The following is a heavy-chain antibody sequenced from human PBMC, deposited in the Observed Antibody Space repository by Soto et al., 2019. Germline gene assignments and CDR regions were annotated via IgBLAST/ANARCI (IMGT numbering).Heavy chain of an antibody. Sequence: QVQLVQSGAEVKKPGSSVKVSCKASGGTFSSYTISWVRQAPGQGLEWMGRIIPILGIANYAQKFQGRVTASRGVARKAQKFQGRVKITAEKSPRTAYMELSSLRSEDTAVYYCAGGGPATTVVTRGVGYWGQGTLVTVSS. D-gene: IGHD4-17*01. CDR2: IIPILGIA. CDR3: AGGGPATTVVTRGVGY. CDR1: GGTFSSYT. J-gene: IGHJ4*02. V-gene: IGHV1-69*02.